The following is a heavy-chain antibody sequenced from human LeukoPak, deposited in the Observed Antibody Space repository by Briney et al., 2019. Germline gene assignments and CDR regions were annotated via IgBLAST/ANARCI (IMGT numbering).Heavy chain of an antibody. CDR1: GGSISSSSYY. CDR3: ARRGGSPLGAFDI. J-gene: IGHJ3*02. D-gene: IGHD1-26*01. CDR2: IYYSGST. Sequence: SETLSLTCTVSGGSISSSSYYWGWIRQPPGKGLEWIGSIYYSGSTYYNPSLKSRVTISVDTSKNQFSLKLTSVTAADTAMYYCARRGGSPLGAFDIWGQGTMVTVSS. V-gene: IGHV4-39*07.